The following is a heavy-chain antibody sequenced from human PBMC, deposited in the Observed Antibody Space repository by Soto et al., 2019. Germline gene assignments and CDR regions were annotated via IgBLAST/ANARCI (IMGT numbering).Heavy chain of an antibody. Sequence: QVQLVQSGAEVKKPGSWGKVSGKPLGATLGTYLINWGEQPPEQGLEWMGRLILMLGVATYAQKFQGRVTITVDKSANTAYLDLNSLTSEDTAIYYCARDKWLVDWGRGTLVTVSS. J-gene: IGHJ4*02. CDR3: ARDKWLVD. CDR1: GATLGTYL. V-gene: IGHV1-69*04. CDR2: LILMLGVA. D-gene: IGHD6-19*01.